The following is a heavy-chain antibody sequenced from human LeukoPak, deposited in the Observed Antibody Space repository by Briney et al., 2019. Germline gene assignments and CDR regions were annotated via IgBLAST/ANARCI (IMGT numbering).Heavy chain of an antibody. Sequence: GESLKISCKGSGYSFTSYWIGWVRQMPGKGLEWMEIIYPGDSDTRYSPSFQGQVTISADKSISTAYLQWSSLKASDTAMYYCARLGNVDTAMVNWFDPWGQGTLVTVSS. CDR1: GYSFTSYW. V-gene: IGHV5-51*01. CDR2: IYPGDSDT. D-gene: IGHD5-18*01. J-gene: IGHJ5*02. CDR3: ARLGNVDTAMVNWFDP.